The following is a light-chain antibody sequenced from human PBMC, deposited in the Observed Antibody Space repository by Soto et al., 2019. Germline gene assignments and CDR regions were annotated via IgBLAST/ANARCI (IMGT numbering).Light chain of an antibody. J-gene: IGKJ1*01. CDR1: QSLLHSNGNHY. CDR2: LAS. CDR3: MQALHTPRT. Sequence: DIAMTQSPLSLPFTPGEPASISCRSSQSLLHSNGNHYLEWYFQKPGQSPQLLIYLASIRASGVPDRFSGSGSGTDFTLKISRVEAEDVGVYYCMQALHTPRTFGQGTKVEIK. V-gene: IGKV2-28*01.